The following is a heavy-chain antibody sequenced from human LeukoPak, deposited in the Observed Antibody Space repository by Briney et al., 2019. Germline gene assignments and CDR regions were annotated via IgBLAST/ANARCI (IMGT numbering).Heavy chain of an antibody. J-gene: IGHJ4*02. V-gene: IGHV3-30*04. CDR1: GFTFSSYA. Sequence: PGRSLRLSCAASGFTFSSYAMHWVRQAPGKGLEWVAVISYDGSNKYYADSVKGRFTISRDNSKNTLYLQMNSLRAEDTAVYYCARCPHDIVVVVAATLVCEFDYWGQGILVTVSS. D-gene: IGHD2-15*01. CDR2: ISYDGSNK. CDR3: ARCPHDIVVVVAATLVCEFDY.